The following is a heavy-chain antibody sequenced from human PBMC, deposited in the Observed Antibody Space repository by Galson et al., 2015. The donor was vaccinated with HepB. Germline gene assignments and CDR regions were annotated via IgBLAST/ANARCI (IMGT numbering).Heavy chain of an antibody. Sequence: SLRLSCAASGFTFSNYAMHWVRQAPGKGLEWVATFSYDGSSTYYADSMKGRFTISRDTSKNTLYLQMNSLRAEDTAVYYCARGYRSSTSCFGFDAFDLWGQGTMVTVSS. CDR2: FSYDGSST. J-gene: IGHJ3*01. D-gene: IGHD2-2*01. CDR3: ARGYRSSTSCFGFDAFDL. CDR1: GFTFSNYA. V-gene: IGHV3-30*04.